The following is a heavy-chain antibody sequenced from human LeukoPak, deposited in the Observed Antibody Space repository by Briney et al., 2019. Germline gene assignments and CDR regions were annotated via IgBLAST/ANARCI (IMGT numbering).Heavy chain of an antibody. CDR1: GGPISDYY. CDR2: IYYGGST. J-gene: IGHJ3*01. D-gene: IGHD6-19*01. V-gene: IGHV4-59*08. CDR3: AGSGWSFDAFDF. Sequence: PSQTLSLTCTVSGGPISDYYWSWIRQPPGMGLEWIGYIYYGGSTNYNPSLKSRVTITLDAPRNQFSLKLSSLTAADTAVYFCAGSGWSFDAFDFWGQGTMVTVSA.